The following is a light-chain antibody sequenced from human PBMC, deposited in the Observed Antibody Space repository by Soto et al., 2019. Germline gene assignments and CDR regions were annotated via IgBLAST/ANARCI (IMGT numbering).Light chain of an antibody. V-gene: IGKV3-20*01. CDR2: GAS. CDR1: RSVSSSY. Sequence: EIVLTQSPGTLSLSPLERATLSCRASRSVSSSYLAWYQQKPGQAPRLLIYGASSMDTGVPDRFSGSGSGTEFTLTISRLEPDDFATYYCQQYDSYSWTFGQGTKVDIK. CDR3: QQYDSYSWT. J-gene: IGKJ1*01.